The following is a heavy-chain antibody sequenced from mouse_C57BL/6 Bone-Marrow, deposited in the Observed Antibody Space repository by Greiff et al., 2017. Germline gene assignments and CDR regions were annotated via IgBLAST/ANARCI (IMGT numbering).Heavy chain of an antibody. CDR3: ARVLLRLWYFDV. V-gene: IGHV5-4*03. D-gene: IGHD1-2*01. CDR1: GFTFSSYA. CDR2: ISDGGSYT. Sequence: VKLVESGGGLVKPGGSLKLSCAASGFTFSSYAMSWVRQTPEKRLEWVATISDGGSYTYYPDNVKGRFTISRDNAKNNLYLQMSHLKSEDTAMYYCARVLLRLWYFDVWGTGTTVTVSS. J-gene: IGHJ1*03.